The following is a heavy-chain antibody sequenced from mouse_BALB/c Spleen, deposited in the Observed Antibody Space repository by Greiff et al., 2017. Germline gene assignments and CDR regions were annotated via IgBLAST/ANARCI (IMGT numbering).Heavy chain of an antibody. D-gene: IGHD2-4*01. CDR2: IYPGDGDT. Sequence: VHLVESGAELVRPGSSVKISCKASGYAFSSYWMNWVKQRPGQGLEWIGQIYPGDGDTNYNGKFKGKATLTADKSSSTAYMQLSSLTSEDSAVYFCARPPLYDYDGGGAMDYWGQGTSVTVSS. CDR3: ARPPLYDYDGGGAMDY. V-gene: IGHV1-80*01. CDR1: GYAFSSYW. J-gene: IGHJ4*01.